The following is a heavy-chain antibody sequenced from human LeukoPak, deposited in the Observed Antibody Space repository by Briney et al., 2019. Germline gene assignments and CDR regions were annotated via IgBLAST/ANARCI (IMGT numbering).Heavy chain of an antibody. CDR2: ISGSGDTT. CDR1: GLTFSSYA. D-gene: IGHD4-17*01. J-gene: IGHJ3*02. Sequence: GGSLRLSCAASGLTFSSYAMTWVRQAPGKGLEWVSNISGSGDTTYYADSVKGRFTISRDNSKNTLYLQIHFLRADDTAVYHCAKGLSAVTTRPDDTFDIWGQGTMVIVSS. V-gene: IGHV3-23*01. CDR3: AKGLSAVTTRPDDTFDI.